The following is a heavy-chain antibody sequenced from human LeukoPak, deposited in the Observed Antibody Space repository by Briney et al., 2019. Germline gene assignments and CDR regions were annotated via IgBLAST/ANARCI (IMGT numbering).Heavy chain of an antibody. Sequence: GGSLRLSCAASGFTFSSYDMHWVRQTTGKGLEWVSGIGTAGATFYPGSVKGRFTISRENAKNSLYLQMNNLRAGDTAVYYCTRAAAGFDYWGQGTLVTVSS. J-gene: IGHJ4*02. D-gene: IGHD6-25*01. V-gene: IGHV3-13*01. CDR1: GFTFSSYD. CDR3: TRAAAGFDY. CDR2: IGTAGAT.